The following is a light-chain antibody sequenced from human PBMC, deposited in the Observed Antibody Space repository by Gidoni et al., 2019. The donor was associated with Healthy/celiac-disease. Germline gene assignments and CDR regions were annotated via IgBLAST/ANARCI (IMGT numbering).Light chain of an antibody. Sequence: QSVLTQPPSASGTPGQRVTISCSGSRSNIGSNTVNWYQQLPGTDPKLLIYSNNQRPSGVPDRFSGSKSGTSASLAISGLQSEDEADYYCAAWDDSLNGWVFGGGTKLTVL. CDR3: AAWDDSLNGWV. J-gene: IGLJ3*02. CDR1: RSNIGSNT. V-gene: IGLV1-44*01. CDR2: SNN.